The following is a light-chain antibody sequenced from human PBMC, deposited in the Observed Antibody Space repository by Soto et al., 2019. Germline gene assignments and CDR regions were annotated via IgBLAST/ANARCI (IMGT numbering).Light chain of an antibody. Sequence: QPVLTQPASMSGSPGQSITISCTGTSSDVGSYKLVSWYQQHPGKAPKLMISEVSKRPSGISDRFSGSKSGSTASLTISGLQAEDEADYYCCSYAGTSTHTVFGGGTQLTVL. CDR2: EVS. CDR1: SSDVGSYKL. V-gene: IGLV2-23*02. J-gene: IGLJ7*01. CDR3: CSYAGTSTHTV.